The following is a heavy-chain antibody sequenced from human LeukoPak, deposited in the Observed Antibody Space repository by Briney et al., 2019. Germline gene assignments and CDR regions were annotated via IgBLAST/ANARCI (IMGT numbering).Heavy chain of an antibody. V-gene: IGHV4-34*01. Sequence: PSETLSLTCAVYGGYFSGYYWSWIRQPPGKGLEWIGEINHSGSTNYNPSLKSRVTISVDTSKNQFSLKLNSVTAADTAVYYCAPYCSGGSCTGYVQDWGQGTLVTVSS. J-gene: IGHJ1*01. CDR3: APYCSGGSCTGYVQD. D-gene: IGHD2-15*01. CDR2: INHSGST. CDR1: GGYFSGYY.